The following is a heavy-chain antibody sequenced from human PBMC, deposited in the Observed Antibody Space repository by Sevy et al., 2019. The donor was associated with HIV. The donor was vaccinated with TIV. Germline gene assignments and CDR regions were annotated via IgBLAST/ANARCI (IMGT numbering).Heavy chain of an antibody. CDR2: ISYDGSNK. Sequence: GSLRLSCAASGFTFSSYGMHWVRQAPGKGLEWVAVISYDGSNKYYADSVKGRFTISRDNSKNTLYLQMNSLRAEDTAVYYCAKALDGSGSYYYYYYGMDVWGQGTTVTVSS. J-gene: IGHJ6*02. D-gene: IGHD3-10*01. CDR1: GFTFSSYG. CDR3: AKALDGSGSYYYYYYGMDV. V-gene: IGHV3-30*18.